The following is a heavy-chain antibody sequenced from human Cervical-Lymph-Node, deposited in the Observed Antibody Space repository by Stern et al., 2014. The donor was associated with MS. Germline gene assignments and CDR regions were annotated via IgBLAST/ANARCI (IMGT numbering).Heavy chain of an antibody. V-gene: IGHV1-18*01. Sequence: VQLVQSGAEVKKPGASVKVSCKASGYTFTSYGISWVRQAPGQGLEWMGWISAYNGNTNYAQKRQGRVTIAPDTSTSTAYMELRSLRSDDTAVYYCARDYTWIQLWLPGYWGQGTLVTVSS. J-gene: IGHJ4*02. CDR3: ARDYTWIQLWLPGY. CDR2: ISAYNGNT. D-gene: IGHD5-18*01. CDR1: GYTFTSYG.